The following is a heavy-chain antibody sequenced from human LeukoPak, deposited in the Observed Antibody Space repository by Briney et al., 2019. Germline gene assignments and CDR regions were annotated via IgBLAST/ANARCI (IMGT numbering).Heavy chain of an antibody. D-gene: IGHD5/OR15-5a*01. CDR2: IYSGGST. V-gene: IGHV3-53*01. Sequence: GGSLRLSCAASGFTVSSNYMSWVRQAPGKGLEWVSVIYSGGSTYYADSVKDRFTISRDNSKNTLYLQMNSLRAEDTAVYYCAKSVPLHRAYYFDYWGQGTLVTVSS. CDR3: AKSVPLHRAYYFDY. CDR1: GFTVSSNY. J-gene: IGHJ4*02.